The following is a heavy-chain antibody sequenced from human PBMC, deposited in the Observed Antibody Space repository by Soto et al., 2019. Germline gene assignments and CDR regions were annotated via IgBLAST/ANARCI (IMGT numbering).Heavy chain of an antibody. CDR1: GYSFSSYW. V-gene: IGHV5-51*01. J-gene: IGHJ4*02. CDR3: ARRTYTSGWRHYFDY. D-gene: IGHD6-19*01. CDR2: IDPHSNT. Sequence: GGSLKISCQGSGYSFSSYWIGWVRQMPGKGLEWMAFIDPHSNTRYSPSFEGQITISADKSISTAYLQWSSLKASDTAIYYCARRTYTSGWRHYFDYWGQGTLVTVS.